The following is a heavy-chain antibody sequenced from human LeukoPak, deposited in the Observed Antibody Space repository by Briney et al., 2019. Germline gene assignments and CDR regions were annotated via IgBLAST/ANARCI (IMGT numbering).Heavy chain of an antibody. Sequence: SVKVSCKASGGTFSSYTISWVRQAPGQGLEWMGRIIPILGIANYAHKFQGRVTITADKSTSTAYMELSSLRSEDTAVYYCASSLSPTWSGYERYYYYYMDVWGKGTTVTVSS. J-gene: IGHJ6*03. CDR1: GGTFSSYT. CDR2: IIPILGIA. V-gene: IGHV1-69*02. D-gene: IGHD3-3*01. CDR3: ASSLSPTWSGYERYYYYYMDV.